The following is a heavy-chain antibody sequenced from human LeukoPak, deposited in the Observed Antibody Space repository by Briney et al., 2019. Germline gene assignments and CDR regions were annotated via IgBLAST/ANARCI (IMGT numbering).Heavy chain of an antibody. D-gene: IGHD3-3*01. CDR2: MYYSGST. Sequence: SETLSLTCTVSGGSIGSSSYYWGWVRQPPGKGLEWGGSMYYSGSTYYNPSLKSRVTISVETSKNQFSLKLSSVTAADTAMYYCARHRITIFGVVIPHAFDIWGQGTMVTVSS. V-gene: IGHV4-39*01. CDR3: ARHRITIFGVVIPHAFDI. J-gene: IGHJ3*02. CDR1: GGSIGSSSYY.